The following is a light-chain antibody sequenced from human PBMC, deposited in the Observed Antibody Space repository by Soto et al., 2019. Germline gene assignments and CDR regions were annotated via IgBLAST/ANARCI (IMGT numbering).Light chain of an antibody. CDR3: QQRSNWPIT. CDR1: QSVTSNY. V-gene: IGKV3D-20*02. CDR2: AVS. J-gene: IGKJ5*01. Sequence: ETVLTQSPGTLSLSPGERATLSCRASQSVTSNYLAWYQQRPGQAPRLLIYAVSSRATGIPDRFSGSGSGTDFTLTISRLEPEDFAVYYCQQRSNWPITVGQGTRLEIK.